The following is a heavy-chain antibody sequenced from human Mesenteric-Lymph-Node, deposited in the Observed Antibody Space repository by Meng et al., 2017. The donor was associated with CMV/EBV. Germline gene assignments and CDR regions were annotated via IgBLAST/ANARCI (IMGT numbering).Heavy chain of an antibody. J-gene: IGHJ4*02. V-gene: IGHV4-34*01. D-gene: IGHD3-9*01. Sequence: HGELFQWVAGQLKPSGTLSGTCAVYGGSFCCYYWNWIRQSPEKGLEWIGEINHSGSTTYNPSFTSRIIISVDTSTNQISLNMSSVTAADTAVYYCARGSSYDILTGYFDYWGQGALVTVSS. CDR3: ARGSSYDILTGYFDY. CDR1: GGSFCCYY. CDR2: INHSGST.